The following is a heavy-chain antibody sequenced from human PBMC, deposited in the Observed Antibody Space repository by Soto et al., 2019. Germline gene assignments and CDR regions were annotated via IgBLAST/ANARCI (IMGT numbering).Heavy chain of an antibody. D-gene: IGHD5-18*01. CDR3: ARVWGYSYGLASDI. Sequence: SETLSVNRASSGGAIRSGGDSWSCIRQPPGKGLEWIGYIYHSGSTYYNPSLKSRVTISVDRSKSQFSLKLSSVTAADTAVYYCARVWGYSYGLASDIWGQGTMVT. V-gene: IGHV4-30-2*01. CDR1: GGAIRSGGDS. CDR2: IYHSGST. J-gene: IGHJ3*02.